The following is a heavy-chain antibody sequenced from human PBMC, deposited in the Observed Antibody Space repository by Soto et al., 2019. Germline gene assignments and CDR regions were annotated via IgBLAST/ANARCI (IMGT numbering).Heavy chain of an antibody. CDR3: AKGQGPPYYYYGMDV. CDR2: ISYDGSNK. Sequence: GGSLRLSCAASGFTFSSYGMHWVRQAPGKGLEWVAVISYDGSNKYYADSVKGRFTISRDNSKNTLYLQMNSLRAEDTAVYYCAKGQGPPYYYYGMDVWGQGTTVTVSS. CDR1: GFTFSSYG. J-gene: IGHJ6*02. V-gene: IGHV3-30*18.